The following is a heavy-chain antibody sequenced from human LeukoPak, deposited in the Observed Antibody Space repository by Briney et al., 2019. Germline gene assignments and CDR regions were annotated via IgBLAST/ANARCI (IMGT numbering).Heavy chain of an antibody. CDR2: IYSGGST. CDR1: GFTVSSNY. Sequence: GGSLRLSCAASGFTVSSNYMSWVRQAPGKGLEWVSVIYSGGSTYYADSVKGRFTISRDNSKSTLHLQMNSLRAEDTAVYYCARLKGVRGARTLYYYYYMDVWGKGTTVTVSS. D-gene: IGHD3-10*01. CDR3: ARLKGVRGARTLYYYYYMDV. J-gene: IGHJ6*03. V-gene: IGHV3-53*01.